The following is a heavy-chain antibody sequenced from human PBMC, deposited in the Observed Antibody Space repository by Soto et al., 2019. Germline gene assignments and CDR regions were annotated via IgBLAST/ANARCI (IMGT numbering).Heavy chain of an antibody. Sequence: SETLSLTCAVSGGSISSGGYSWSWIRQPPGKGLEWIGYIYHSGSTYYNPSLKSRVTISVDRSKNQFSLKLSSVTAADTAVYYCARGGGQLGNWFDPWGQGTLVTVSS. CDR2: IYHSGST. J-gene: IGHJ5*02. D-gene: IGHD6-6*01. CDR3: ARGGGQLGNWFDP. V-gene: IGHV4-30-2*01. CDR1: GGSISSGGYS.